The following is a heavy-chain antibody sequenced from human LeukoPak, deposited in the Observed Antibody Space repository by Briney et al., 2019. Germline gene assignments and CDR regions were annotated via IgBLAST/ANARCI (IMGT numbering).Heavy chain of an antibody. CDR3: ARGAYLPEAAFDI. CDR2: INPNSGGT. V-gene: IGHV1-2*02. CDR1: GYTFTGYY. J-gene: IGHJ3*02. Sequence: ASVKVSCKASGYTFTGYYMHWVRQAPGQGLEWMGWINPNSGGTNYAQKFQGRVAMTRDTSISTAYMELSRLRSDDTAVYYCARGAYLPEAAFDIWGQGTMVTVSS.